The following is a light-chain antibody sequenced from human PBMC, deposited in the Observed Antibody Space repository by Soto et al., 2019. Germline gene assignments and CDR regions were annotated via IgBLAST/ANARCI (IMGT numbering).Light chain of an antibody. V-gene: IGLV1-44*01. Sequence: QLVLTQPPSASGTPGQRVTISCSGSRSNIGSNTANWYQQLPGTAPKLLIYRSDERPSGVPDRFSGSKSGTSASLAISGLQSEDEADYYCAAWDDSLNGYVFGTGTKVTVL. CDR2: RSD. CDR1: RSNIGSNT. J-gene: IGLJ1*01. CDR3: AAWDDSLNGYV.